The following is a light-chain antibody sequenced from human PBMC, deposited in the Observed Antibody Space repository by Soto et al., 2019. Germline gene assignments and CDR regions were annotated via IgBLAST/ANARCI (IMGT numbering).Light chain of an antibody. Sequence: EIVMAQSPATLSVSPGERATLSCRASQTVGRNLAWYQQKPGQAPRLLIYGAYTRATGVPARFSGSGSGTDFTLTITSLQSEDFAVYYCQQYDNWPPRTFGQGTKVDIK. CDR1: QTVGRN. V-gene: IGKV3-15*01. CDR2: GAY. J-gene: IGKJ1*01. CDR3: QQYDNWPPRT.